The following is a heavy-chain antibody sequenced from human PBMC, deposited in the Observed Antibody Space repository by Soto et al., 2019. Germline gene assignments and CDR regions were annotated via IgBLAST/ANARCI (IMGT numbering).Heavy chain of an antibody. CDR1: GYTFTNYG. D-gene: IGHD3-10*01. CDR3: ATDRGMRAPDTVDD. J-gene: IGHJ4*02. CDR2: INPNNNGHT. V-gene: IGHV1-18*01. Sequence: QVQLVQSGAEVKKPGASVKVSCKASGYTFTNYGISWVRQAPGQGLEWMGWINPNNNGHTNSAQNLQDRITLTTDTSTTTAYIELRSLRSDDTAVYYCATDRGMRAPDTVDDWGQGTLLIVSS.